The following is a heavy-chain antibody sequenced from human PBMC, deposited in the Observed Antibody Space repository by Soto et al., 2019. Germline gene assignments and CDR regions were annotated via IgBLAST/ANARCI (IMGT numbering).Heavy chain of an antibody. CDR3: ARDKGIQLWSNYYYYGMDV. J-gene: IGHJ6*02. CDR1: GGTFSSYA. Sequence: ASVKVSCKASGGTFSSYAISWVRQAPGQGLEWMGGIIPIFGTANYAQKFQGRVTITADESTSTAYMELSSLRSEDTAVYYCARDKGIQLWSNYYYYGMDVWGQGTTVTVSS. V-gene: IGHV1-69*13. CDR2: IIPIFGTA. D-gene: IGHD5-18*01.